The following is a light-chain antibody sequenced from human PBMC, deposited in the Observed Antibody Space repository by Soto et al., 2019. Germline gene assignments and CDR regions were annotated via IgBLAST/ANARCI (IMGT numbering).Light chain of an antibody. CDR1: SSNIGAGYN. Sequence: QSVLTQPPSVSGAPGQRVTISCTGSSSNIGAGYNVHWYQQVPGTAPKLLIYGDSNRPSGVPDRFSGSKSGTSASLAITWLQAEDEADYYCQSYDSSLSGWLFGGGTKLPVL. V-gene: IGLV1-40*01. CDR2: GDS. J-gene: IGLJ3*02. CDR3: QSYDSSLSGWL.